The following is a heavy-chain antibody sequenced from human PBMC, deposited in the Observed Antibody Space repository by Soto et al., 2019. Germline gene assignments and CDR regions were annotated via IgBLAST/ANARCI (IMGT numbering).Heavy chain of an antibody. CDR1: GFTFSSYG. Sequence: QVQLVESGGGVVQPGRSLRLSCAASGFTFSSYGMHWVRQAPGKGLEWVAVISYDGSNKYYADSVKGRFTISRDNSKNTLYLQMNSLRAEDTAVYYCARGDTLPGYWGQGTLVTVSS. V-gene: IGHV3-30*03. J-gene: IGHJ4*02. CDR2: ISYDGSNK. CDR3: ARGDTLPGY. D-gene: IGHD3-10*01.